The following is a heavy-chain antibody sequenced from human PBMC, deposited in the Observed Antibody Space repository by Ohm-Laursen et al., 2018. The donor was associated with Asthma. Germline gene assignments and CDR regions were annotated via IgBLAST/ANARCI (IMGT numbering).Heavy chain of an antibody. CDR2: IYYSGST. Sequence: TLSLTCTVSGGSVSSGSYYWSWIRQPPGKGLEWIGYIYYSGSTNYNPSLKSRVTISVDTSKNQFSLKLSSVTAADTAVYYCARDMGVVVPAATPYYYYYGMDVWGQGTTVTVSS. CDR3: ARDMGVVVPAATPYYYYYGMDV. D-gene: IGHD2-2*01. CDR1: GGSVSSGSYY. J-gene: IGHJ6*02. V-gene: IGHV4-61*01.